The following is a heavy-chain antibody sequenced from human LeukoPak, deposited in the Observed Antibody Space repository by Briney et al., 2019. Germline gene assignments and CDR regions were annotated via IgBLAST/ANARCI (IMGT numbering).Heavy chain of an antibody. CDR3: ARGHYYDSSGYYYGAFDI. CDR1: GFTFSSYW. V-gene: IGHV3-74*01. J-gene: IGHJ3*02. Sequence: GGSLRLSCAASGFTFSSYWMHWVRQAPGKGLVWVSRINSDGSSTSYADSVKGRFTISRDNAKNTLYLQMNSLRAEDTAVYYCARGHYYDSSGYYYGAFDIWGQGTMVTVSS. D-gene: IGHD3-22*01. CDR2: INSDGSST.